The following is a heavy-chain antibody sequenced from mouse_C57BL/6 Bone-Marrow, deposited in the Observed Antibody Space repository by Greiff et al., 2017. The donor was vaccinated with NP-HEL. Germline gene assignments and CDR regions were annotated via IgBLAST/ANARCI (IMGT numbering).Heavy chain of an antibody. Sequence: QVQLKESGAELARPGASVKLSCKASGYTFTSYGMCWVKQRPGQGLEWIGEIYPRSGNTYYNEKFKGKATLTADKSSSTAYMELSSLTSEDAAVYVCARGHITTGGYWYFDVGGTGTTVTVSS. J-gene: IGHJ1*03. V-gene: IGHV1-81*01. D-gene: IGHD1-1*01. CDR1: GYTFTSYG. CDR3: ARGHITTGGYWYFDV. CDR2: IYPRSGNT.